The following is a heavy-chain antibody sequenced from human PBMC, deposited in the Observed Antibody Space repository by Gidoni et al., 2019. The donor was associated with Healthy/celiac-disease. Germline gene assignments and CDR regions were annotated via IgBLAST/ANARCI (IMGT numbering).Heavy chain of an antibody. J-gene: IGHJ4*02. V-gene: IGHV1-69*08. CDR3: AREPLLRPKINHFDY. Sequence: QVQLVQSGAEVKKPGSSVKVSCKVSGGTYSSYTISWVRQAPGQRLEWMGRIIPMLGIENYAQNFHGRVTITADKSTSTAYMELSSLRFEDTAVYYCAREPLLRPKINHFDYWGQGTLVTVSS. D-gene: IGHD4-17*01. CDR2: IIPMLGIE. CDR1: GGTYSSYT.